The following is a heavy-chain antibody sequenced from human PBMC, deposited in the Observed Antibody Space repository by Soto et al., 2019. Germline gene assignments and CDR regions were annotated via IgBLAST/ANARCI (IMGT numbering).Heavy chain of an antibody. CDR1: GFSFSSYW. CDR2: IKQDGREK. Sequence: GGSLRLSCAASGFSFSSYWMTWVRQAPGKGLEWVANIKQDGREKYYVASVKGRFTISRDNDKNLLYLQMDSLTPDDTAVYYCAGDGVRNGAYNGWLDPWGQGXLVTVYS. D-gene: IGHD3-16*01. J-gene: IGHJ5*02. CDR3: AGDGVRNGAYNGWLDP. V-gene: IGHV3-7*03.